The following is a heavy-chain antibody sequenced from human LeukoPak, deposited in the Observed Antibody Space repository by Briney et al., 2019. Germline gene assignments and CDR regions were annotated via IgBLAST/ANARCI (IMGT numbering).Heavy chain of an antibody. Sequence: PGGSLRLSCAASGFTFSSYAMHWVRQAPGKGLEWVAVISYDGRNKYYADSVKGRFTISRDNSKNTLYLQMNSLRAEDTAVYYCARDRPYYDILTGYSPWYFDYWGQGTLVTVSS. CDR1: GFTFSSYA. J-gene: IGHJ4*02. CDR3: ARDRPYYDILTGYSPWYFDY. D-gene: IGHD3-9*01. CDR2: ISYDGRNK. V-gene: IGHV3-30*04.